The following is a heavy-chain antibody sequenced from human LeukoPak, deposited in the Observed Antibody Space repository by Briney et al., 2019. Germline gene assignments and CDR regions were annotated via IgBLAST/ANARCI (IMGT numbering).Heavy chain of an antibody. Sequence: GGSLRLSCAASGFTLSSYAMNWVRQAPGKGLEWVSVISGSSGTAFYAGSVKGRFTISRDNSKNTLYLEMGSLRVEDTALYYCAKGGGDNYYSSIDSWGQGTLVTVSA. J-gene: IGHJ4*02. CDR1: GFTLSSYA. D-gene: IGHD2-21*02. CDR2: ISGSSGTA. CDR3: AKGGGDNYYSSIDS. V-gene: IGHV3-23*01.